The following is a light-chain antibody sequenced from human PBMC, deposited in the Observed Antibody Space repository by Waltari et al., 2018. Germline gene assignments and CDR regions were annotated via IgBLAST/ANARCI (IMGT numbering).Light chain of an antibody. CDR2: LYSDGSH. CDR3: QTWGTGTQA. Sequence: QLVLTQSPSASASLGASVKLTCTLSSEHSNYAIAWHQQKPKKGPRYLMRLYSDGSHRKGDVISDRFSGSSSGAERYLIISSLQSDDEADYFCQTWGTGTQAFGGGTKLTVL. V-gene: IGLV4-69*01. CDR1: SEHSNYA. J-gene: IGLJ3*02.